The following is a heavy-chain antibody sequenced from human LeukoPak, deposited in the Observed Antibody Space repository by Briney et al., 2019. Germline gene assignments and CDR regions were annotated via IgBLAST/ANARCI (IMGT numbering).Heavy chain of an antibody. J-gene: IGHJ5*02. CDR2: IYTSGST. V-gene: IGHV4-4*07. Sequence: SETLSLTCTVSGGSISSYYWSWIRQPAGKGLEWIGRIYTSGSTNYNPSLKSRVIMSVATSKNQFSLKLSSVTAADTAVYYCARDERSRWASIPMTYNWFDPWGQGTLVTVSS. CDR1: GGSISSYY. CDR3: ARDERSRWASIPMTYNWFDP. D-gene: IGHD3-22*01.